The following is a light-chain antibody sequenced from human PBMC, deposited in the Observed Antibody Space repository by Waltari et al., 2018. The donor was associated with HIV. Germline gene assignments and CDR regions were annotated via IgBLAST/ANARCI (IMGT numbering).Light chain of an antibody. V-gene: IGLV2-14*01. Sequence: QSALTQPASVSGSPGQSITISCTGTSNDVGGYNYVSWYQQHPGKAPKLIIYEVTNRPSGVSDRFSGSKSGNTASLTISGLQAEDEADYYCSSYTTSNSPLGVFGTGTKVTVL. CDR1: SNDVGGYNY. CDR2: EVT. CDR3: SSYTTSNSPLGV. J-gene: IGLJ1*01.